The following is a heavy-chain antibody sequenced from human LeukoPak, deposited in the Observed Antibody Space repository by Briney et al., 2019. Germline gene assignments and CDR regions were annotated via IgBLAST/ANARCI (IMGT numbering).Heavy chain of an antibody. CDR1: GDSFNSGTYY. CDR3: ARDLGYSSSWYGFNWFDP. J-gene: IGHJ5*02. Sequence: SQTLSLTCTVSGDSFNSGTYYWSWIRQTAGKGLEWIGRINTSGRTNYNPSLWSRVTISVDTSKNQFSLKLNSVTAADTAVYYCARDLGYSSSWYGFNWFDPWGQGTLVTVSS. D-gene: IGHD6-13*01. V-gene: IGHV4-61*02. CDR2: INTSGRT.